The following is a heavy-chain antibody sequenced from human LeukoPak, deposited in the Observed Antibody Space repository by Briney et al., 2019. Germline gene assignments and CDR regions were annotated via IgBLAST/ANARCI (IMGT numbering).Heavy chain of an antibody. CDR3: ARGAYDFWSGYKTETFDY. V-gene: IGHV4-59*01. J-gene: IGHJ4*02. Sequence: SETLSLTCTVSGGSISGYYWSWIRQPPGKGLEWIGYIYYSGSTNYNPSLKSRVTISVDTSKNQFSLKLSSVTAADTAVYYCARGAYDFWSGYKTETFDYWGQGTLVTVSS. CDR1: GGSISGYY. CDR2: IYYSGST. D-gene: IGHD3-3*01.